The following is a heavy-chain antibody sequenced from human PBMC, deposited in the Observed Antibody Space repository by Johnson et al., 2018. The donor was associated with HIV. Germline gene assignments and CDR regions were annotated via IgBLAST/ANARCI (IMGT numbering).Heavy chain of an antibody. CDR1: GFSFSNYW. CDR2: IKQDGSEK. J-gene: IGHJ3*02. D-gene: IGHD7-27*01. V-gene: IGHV3-7*01. Sequence: VQLVESGGGLVQPGGSLRLSCAASGFSFSNYWMSWVRQAPGKGLEWVANIKQDGSEKYYVDSVKGRFTISRDNSKNTLYLQMNSLRAEETAVYYCARQLATGDDAFDIWGQGTMVTVSS. CDR3: ARQLATGDDAFDI.